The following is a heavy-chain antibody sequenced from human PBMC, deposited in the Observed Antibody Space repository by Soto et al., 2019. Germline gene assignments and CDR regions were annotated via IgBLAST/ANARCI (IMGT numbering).Heavy chain of an antibody. CDR2: IGTAGDT. Sequence: EVQLVESGGGLVQPGGSLRLSCAASGFTFSSYDMHWVRQATGKGLEWVSAIGTAGDTYYPGSVKGRFTISRENAKNSLYLQMNSLRAGDTAVYYCARGGRVNQWLVPIFDCWGQGTLGPVSS. CDR1: GFTFSSYD. V-gene: IGHV3-13*01. J-gene: IGHJ4*02. CDR3: ARGGRVNQWLVPIFDC. D-gene: IGHD6-19*01.